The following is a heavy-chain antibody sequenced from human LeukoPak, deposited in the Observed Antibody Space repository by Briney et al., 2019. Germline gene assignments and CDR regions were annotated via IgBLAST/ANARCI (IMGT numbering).Heavy chain of an antibody. D-gene: IGHD3-16*01. V-gene: IGHV3-7*04. J-gene: IGHJ4*02. CDR2: IKEDGSEA. CDR3: ARGGANRFDY. Sequence: PGGSLRLSCAASGFPFSGYWTTWVRQAPGRGLEWVATIKEDGSEAYFGDSVKGRFAISRDNAKNSLYLQMNSLRGEDTAVYYCARGGANRFDYWGQGTLVTVSS. CDR1: GFPFSGYW.